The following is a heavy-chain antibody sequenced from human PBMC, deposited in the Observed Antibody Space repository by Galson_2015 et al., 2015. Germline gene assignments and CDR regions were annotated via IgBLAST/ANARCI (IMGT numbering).Heavy chain of an antibody. CDR2: IYYSGST. D-gene: IGHD4-17*01. Sequence: TLSLTCTVSGGSISSSSYYWGWIRQPPGKGLEWIGSIYYSGSTYYNPSLKSRVTISVDTSKNQFSLKLSSVTAADTAVYYCAGRTTVINYWGQGTLVTVSS. J-gene: IGHJ4*02. V-gene: IGHV4-39*01. CDR1: GGSISSSSYY. CDR3: AGRTTVINY.